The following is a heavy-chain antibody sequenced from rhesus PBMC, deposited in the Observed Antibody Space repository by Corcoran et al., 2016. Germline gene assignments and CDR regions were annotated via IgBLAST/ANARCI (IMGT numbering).Heavy chain of an antibody. V-gene: IGHV4-80*01. CDR2: INGNSGST. Sequence: QVQLQESGPGLAKPPETLSLTCAVSGGSFSSYWWSWIRQPPGKGLAWIGEINGNSGSTNYNPSLKSRVTISKDASKNQFSLKLSSVTAADTAVYYCARFTVAGTLPDFDYWGQGVLVTVSS. D-gene: IGHD6-25*01. CDR3: ARFTVAGTLPDFDY. CDR1: GGSFSSYW. J-gene: IGHJ4*01.